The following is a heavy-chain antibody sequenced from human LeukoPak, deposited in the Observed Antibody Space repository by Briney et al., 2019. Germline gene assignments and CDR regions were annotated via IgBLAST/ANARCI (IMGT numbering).Heavy chain of an antibody. J-gene: IGHJ4*02. D-gene: IGHD6-13*01. V-gene: IGHV1-24*01. CDR3: ATDAAAGTNY. CDR2: FDAEDGET. CDR1: GYTLTELS. Sequence: GASVTVSYKVSGYTLTELSMHWVRQAPGKGREWMGEFDAEDGETIYAQKFQGRVTIYEDRSTDTAYMELSSLRSEDTAVYYCATDAAAGTNYWGQGTLVTVSS.